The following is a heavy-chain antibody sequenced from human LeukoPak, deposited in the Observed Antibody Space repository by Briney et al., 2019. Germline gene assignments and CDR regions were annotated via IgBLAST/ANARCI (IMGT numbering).Heavy chain of an antibody. CDR1: GFTFSSHW. D-gene: IGHD7-27*01. Sequence: GGSLRLSCVASGFTFSSHWMHWVRQVPGRGLLWVSRIDSYGNTMGYADFVKGRFTISRDNAKKTVYLQMNSLREEDTAVYYCARNNWGIDYWGQGTLVTVSS. V-gene: IGHV3-74*01. CDR3: ARNNWGIDY. J-gene: IGHJ4*02. CDR2: IDSYGNTM.